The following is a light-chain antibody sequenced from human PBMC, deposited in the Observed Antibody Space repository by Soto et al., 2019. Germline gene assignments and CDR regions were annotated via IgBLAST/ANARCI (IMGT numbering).Light chain of an antibody. Sequence: EVVLTQSPATLTLSPGERATLSCRASQSISITLAWYQQKPGQAPRLLIYDVSNRATGIPASFSGSGSGTDFTLTISSLEPEDFAVYYCQDRSGLITFGGGTKVEIK. CDR1: QSISIT. CDR3: QDRSGLIT. CDR2: DVS. J-gene: IGKJ4*01. V-gene: IGKV3-11*01.